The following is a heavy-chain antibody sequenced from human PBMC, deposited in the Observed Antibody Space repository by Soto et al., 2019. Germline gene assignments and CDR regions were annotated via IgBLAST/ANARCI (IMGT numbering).Heavy chain of an antibody. CDR3: ARGVEVAGTWAHFDY. V-gene: IGHV4-34*01. CDR2: INHSGST. D-gene: IGHD6-19*01. CDR1: GGSFSGYY. J-gene: IGHJ4*02. Sequence: AETLSLTCAVYGGSFSGYYWGDIRQAPGKGLEWIGEINHSGSTNYNPSLKSRVTVSVDTSKNQFSLKLSSVTAADTAVYYCARGVEVAGTWAHFDYWGQGALVTVSS.